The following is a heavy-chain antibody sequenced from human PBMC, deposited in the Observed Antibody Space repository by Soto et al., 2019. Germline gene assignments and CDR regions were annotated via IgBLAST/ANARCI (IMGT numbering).Heavy chain of an antibody. CDR1: GYTFTGSY. CDR2: INPNSGGT. J-gene: IGHJ4*02. D-gene: IGHD3-22*01. CDR3: ARDPYYYDSSGYYSGYFDY. Sequence: ASVKVSCKASGYTFTGSYMHWGRQAPGQGPEWMGWINPNSGGTNYAQNLQGIVTMTTNSSTRTAYMELRILRSDDTAVYYCARDPYYYDSSGYYSGYFDYWGQGTLVTVSS. V-gene: IGHV1-2*02.